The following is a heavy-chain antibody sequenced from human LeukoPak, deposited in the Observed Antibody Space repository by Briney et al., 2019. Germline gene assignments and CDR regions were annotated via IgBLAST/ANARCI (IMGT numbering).Heavy chain of an antibody. CDR2: INHSGST. CDR1: GGSFSGYY. D-gene: IGHD2-8*01. Sequence: PSETLSLTCAVYGGSFSGYYRSWIRQPPGKGLEWIGEINHSGSTNYNPSLKSRVTISVDTSKNQFSLKLSSVTAADTAVYYCARARGYCTNGVCYTGAFDIWGQGTMVTVSS. V-gene: IGHV4-34*01. J-gene: IGHJ3*02. CDR3: ARARGYCTNGVCYTGAFDI.